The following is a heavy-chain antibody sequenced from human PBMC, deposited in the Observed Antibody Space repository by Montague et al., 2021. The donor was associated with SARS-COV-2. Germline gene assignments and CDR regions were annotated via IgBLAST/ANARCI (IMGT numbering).Heavy chain of an antibody. CDR3: ARSYGDYRDSYFDY. J-gene: IGHJ4*02. CDR1: GFSLNTSGMC. Sequence: PALVKPTQTLTLTGTFSGFSLNTSGMCVSWIRQPPGKALEWLALIDWXXXQYYSTSLKTRLTISKDTSKNPVVLTMTNMDPIDTATYYCARSYGDYRDSYFDYWGQGTLVTVSS. V-gene: IGHV2-70*01. CDR2: IDWXXXQ. D-gene: IGHD4-17*01.